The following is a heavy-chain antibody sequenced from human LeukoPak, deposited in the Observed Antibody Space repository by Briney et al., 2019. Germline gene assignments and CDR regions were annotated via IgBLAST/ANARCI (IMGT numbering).Heavy chain of an antibody. D-gene: IGHD6-19*01. CDR2: TSFDGSKT. J-gene: IGHJ6*02. Sequence: GRSLRLSCAASGFIFRAYPMHWVRQAPGKGLEWVALTSFDGSKTYYADSVRGRSTVSRDNSNSTLFLQMSDLRPEDTAVYFCAKDRSVASYYYGMDVRGQGTTVTVSS. V-gene: IGHV3-30*18. CDR3: AKDRSVASYYYGMDV. CDR1: GFIFRAYP.